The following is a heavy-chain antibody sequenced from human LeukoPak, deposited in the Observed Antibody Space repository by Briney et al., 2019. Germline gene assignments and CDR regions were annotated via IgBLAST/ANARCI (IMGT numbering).Heavy chain of an antibody. Sequence: SETLSLTCAVHGGSFSGYYWSWIRQPPGKGLEWIGEINHSGSTNYNPSLKSRVTISVDTSKNQFSLKLSSVTAADTAVYYCASGLRYFDLYYWGQGTLVTVSS. V-gene: IGHV4-34*01. CDR2: INHSGST. CDR3: ASGLRYFDLYY. D-gene: IGHD3-9*01. J-gene: IGHJ4*02. CDR1: GGSFSGYY.